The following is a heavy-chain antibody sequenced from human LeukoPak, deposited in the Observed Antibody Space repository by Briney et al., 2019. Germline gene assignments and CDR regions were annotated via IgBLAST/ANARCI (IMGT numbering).Heavy chain of an antibody. CDR1: GFTFSSYW. D-gene: IGHD4-17*01. Sequence: GESLKISCKGSGFTFSSYWIGWVRQMPGKGLEWMGIIYPGDSDTRYSPSFQGQVTISADKSISTAYLQWSSLKASDTAMYYCARLNYGLGTCLDYWGQGTLVTVSS. J-gene: IGHJ4*02. CDR3: ARLNYGLGTCLDY. CDR2: IYPGDSDT. V-gene: IGHV5-51*01.